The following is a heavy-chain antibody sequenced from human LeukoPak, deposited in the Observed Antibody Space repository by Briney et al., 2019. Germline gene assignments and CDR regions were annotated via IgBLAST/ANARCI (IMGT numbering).Heavy chain of an antibody. Sequence: GGSLRLSCAASGFTFSSYAMNWVRQAPGKGLEWVSSITTTSSYIYYADSVKGRFTISRDNAKSSLFLQMNSLRAEDTGVYYCASDSSSSPAYYHYYMDAWGKGTTVTVSS. J-gene: IGHJ6*03. D-gene: IGHD6-13*01. V-gene: IGHV3-21*01. CDR3: ASDSSSSPAYYHYYMDA. CDR2: ITTTSSYI. CDR1: GFTFSSYA.